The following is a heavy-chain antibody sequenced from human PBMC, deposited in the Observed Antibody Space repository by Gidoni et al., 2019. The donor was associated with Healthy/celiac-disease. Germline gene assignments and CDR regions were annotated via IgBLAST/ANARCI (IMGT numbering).Heavy chain of an antibody. Sequence: EVQLVESGGGLVKPGGSLRLSCAASGFTFSSYSLKWVRQAPGKGLEWVSSISSSSSYIYYADSVKGRFTISRDNAKNSLYLQMNSLRAEDTAVYYCARDSDFWSGYYTGRGWSAFDIWGQGTMVTVSS. CDR3: ARDSDFWSGYYTGRGWSAFDI. CDR1: GFTFSSYS. J-gene: IGHJ3*02. D-gene: IGHD3-3*01. CDR2: ISSSSSYI. V-gene: IGHV3-21*01.